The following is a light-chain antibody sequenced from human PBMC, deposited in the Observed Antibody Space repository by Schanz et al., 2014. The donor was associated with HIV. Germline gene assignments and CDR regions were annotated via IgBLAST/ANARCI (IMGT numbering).Light chain of an antibody. Sequence: QSALTQPASVSGSPGQSITISCTGDSSDVGGYDYVSWYQQHPGKAPKLIIYDVTDRPSGVSFRFSGSKSGNTASLTISGLQSEDEADYYCCSYAGSPYVFGTGTKLTVL. J-gene: IGLJ1*01. CDR1: SSDVGGYDY. CDR2: DVT. CDR3: CSYAGSPYV. V-gene: IGLV2-14*03.